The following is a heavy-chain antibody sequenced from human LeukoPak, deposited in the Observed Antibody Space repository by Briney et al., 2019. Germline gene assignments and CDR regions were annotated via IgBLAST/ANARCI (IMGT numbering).Heavy chain of an antibody. Sequence: SETLSLTCTVSGGSISSYHWSWIRQPPGKGLEWIGEINHSGSTNYNPSLKSRVTISVDTSKNQFSLKLSSVTAADTAVYYCARHGRYSYGSDYWGQGTLVTVSS. V-gene: IGHV4-34*01. D-gene: IGHD5-18*01. CDR1: GGSISSYH. CDR3: ARHGRYSYGSDY. CDR2: INHSGST. J-gene: IGHJ4*02.